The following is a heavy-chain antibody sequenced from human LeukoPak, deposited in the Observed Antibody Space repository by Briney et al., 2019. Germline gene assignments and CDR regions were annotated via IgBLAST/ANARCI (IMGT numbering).Heavy chain of an antibody. J-gene: IGHJ3*02. D-gene: IGHD3-10*01. V-gene: IGHV3-48*01. CDR2: ISSSSGTI. CDR3: ASRITLGI. CDR1: GFTFSSYS. Sequence: GGSLRLSCAASGFTFSSYSMNWVRQAPGKGLEWVSYISSSSGTIYYADSVKGRFTISRDNAKNSLYLQMNSLRAEDTAVYYCASRITLGIWGQGTMVTVSS.